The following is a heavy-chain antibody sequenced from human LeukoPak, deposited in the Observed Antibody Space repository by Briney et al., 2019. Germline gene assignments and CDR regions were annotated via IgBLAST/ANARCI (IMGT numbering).Heavy chain of an antibody. CDR2: ISSSSSTI. CDR3: ARVRYYGSGSYYGHY. CDR1: GFTFSSYS. V-gene: IGHV3-48*01. D-gene: IGHD3-10*01. J-gene: IGHJ4*02. Sequence: PGGSLRLSCAASGFTFSSYSMNWVRQAPGKGLEWVSYISSSSSTIYYADSVKGRFTISRDNAKNSLYLQMNSLRAEDTAVYYCARVRYYGSGSYYGHYWGQGTLVTVSS.